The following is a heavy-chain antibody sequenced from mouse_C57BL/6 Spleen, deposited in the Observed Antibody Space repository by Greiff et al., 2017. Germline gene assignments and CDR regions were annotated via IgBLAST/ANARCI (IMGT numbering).Heavy chain of an antibody. D-gene: IGHD2-1*01. Sequence: EVKLMESGGGLVKPGGSLKLSCAASGFTFSSYAMSWVRQTPEKRLEWVATIRDGGSYTYYPDNVKGRFTISRDNAKNNLYLQMSHLKSEDTAMYYCARDLIYYGNLDAMDYWGQGTSVTVSS. CDR2: IRDGGSYT. J-gene: IGHJ4*01. CDR1: GFTFSSYA. CDR3: ARDLIYYGNLDAMDY. V-gene: IGHV5-4*01.